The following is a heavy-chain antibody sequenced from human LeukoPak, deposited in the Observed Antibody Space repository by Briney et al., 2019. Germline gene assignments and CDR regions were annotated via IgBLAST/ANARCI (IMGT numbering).Heavy chain of an antibody. D-gene: IGHD2-2*01. J-gene: IGHJ4*02. Sequence: PSETLSLTCAVYGGSFSGYYWSWIRQPPGKGLEWIGEINHSASTNYNPSLKSRVTISVDTSKNQFSLKLSSVTAADTAVYYCARCKAVDCSSTSCPKGYFDYWGQGTLVTVSS. CDR3: ARCKAVDCSSTSCPKGYFDY. CDR1: GGSFSGYY. V-gene: IGHV4-34*01. CDR2: INHSAST.